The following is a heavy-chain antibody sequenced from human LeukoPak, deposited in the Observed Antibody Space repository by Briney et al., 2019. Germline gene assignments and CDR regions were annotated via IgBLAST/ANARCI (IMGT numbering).Heavy chain of an antibody. V-gene: IGHV3-74*01. CDR2: ISSDGSIT. J-gene: IGHJ4*02. CDR1: GFTFRVYW. CDR3: ARSGYYNGYDY. Sequence: GGSLRLSCVTSGFTFRVYWMHWVRQVPGKGLMGVSRISSDGSITTYADSVKGRFTISRDIARNTLYLQMNSLTADDTAVYYCARSGYYNGYDYWGQGTLVTVSS. D-gene: IGHD3-10*01.